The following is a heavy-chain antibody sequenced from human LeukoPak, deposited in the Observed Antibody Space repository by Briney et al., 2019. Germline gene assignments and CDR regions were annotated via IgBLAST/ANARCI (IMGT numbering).Heavy chain of an antibody. J-gene: IGHJ4*02. CDR2: INDRGTGT. D-gene: IGHD3-16*01. CDR3: ARDYGGDIFDY. Sequence: PGGSLRLSCAASGFTFSKYAMSLVRQAPGKGLEWVSTINDRGTGTYYADSVKGRFTISRDNSKNTLSLQMNSLRAEDTAVYYCARDYGGDIFDYWGQGTLVTVSS. CDR1: GFTFSKYA. V-gene: IGHV3-23*01.